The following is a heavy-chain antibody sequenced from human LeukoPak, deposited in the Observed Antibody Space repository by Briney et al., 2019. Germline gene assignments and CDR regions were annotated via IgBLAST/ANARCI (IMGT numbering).Heavy chain of an antibody. J-gene: IGHJ4*02. CDR1: GFTFSSYS. CDR3: AREPIYGDVDY. D-gene: IGHD4-17*01. CDR2: ISSSSYI. Sequence: GGSLRLSCAASGFTFSSYSMNWVRQAPGKGLEWVSSISSSSYIYYADSVKGRFTISRDNAKNSLYLQMNSLRAEGTAVYYCAREPIYGDVDYWGQGTLVTVSS. V-gene: IGHV3-21*01.